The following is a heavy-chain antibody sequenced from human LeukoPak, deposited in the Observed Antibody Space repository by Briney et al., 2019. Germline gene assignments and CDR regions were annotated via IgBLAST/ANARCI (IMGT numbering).Heavy chain of an antibody. D-gene: IGHD3-10*02. Sequence: SQTLSLTCTVSGGSISSGGYYWSWIRQHPGKGLEWIGYIYYSGSTYYNPSLKSRVTISVDTSKNQFSLKLSSVTAADTAVYYCARSLTGPMLVDIWGQGTMVTVSS. CDR1: GGSISSGGYY. V-gene: IGHV4-31*03. J-gene: IGHJ3*02. CDR2: IYYSGST. CDR3: ARSLTGPMLVDI.